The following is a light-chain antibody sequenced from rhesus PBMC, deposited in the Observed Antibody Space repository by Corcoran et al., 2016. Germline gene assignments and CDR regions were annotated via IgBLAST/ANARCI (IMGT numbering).Light chain of an antibody. J-gene: IGKJ1*01. V-gene: IGKV3S9*01. Sequence: EIVMTQSPATLSLSPGERATLSCRASQSVSSYVVWYQQKPEQAPRLLIYGASTRATGIPARFSGSGSGTELTLTIRSLEPEEFAVYYCQQYSNWPRAFGQGTKVESK. CDR1: QSVSSY. CDR3: QQYSNWPRA. CDR2: GAS.